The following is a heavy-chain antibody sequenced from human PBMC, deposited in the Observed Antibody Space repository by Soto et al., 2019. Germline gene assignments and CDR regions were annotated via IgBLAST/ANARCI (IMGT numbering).Heavy chain of an antibody. CDR3: ARNGDSSDYRGWFDP. Sequence: EVQLVESGGGLVQPGGSLRLSCAASGFTVSSNYMSWVRQAPGKGLEWVSVIYCGGTTYYADSVKGRFTISRDNSKNTLYLQMNSLRAEDTAVYYCARNGDSSDYRGWFDPWGQGTLVTVSS. CDR1: GFTVSSNY. J-gene: IGHJ5*02. V-gene: IGHV3-66*01. CDR2: IYCGGTT. D-gene: IGHD3-22*01.